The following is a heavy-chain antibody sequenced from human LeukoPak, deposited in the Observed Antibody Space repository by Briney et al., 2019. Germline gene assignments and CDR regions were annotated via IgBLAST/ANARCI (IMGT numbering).Heavy chain of an antibody. CDR1: GGTFSSYA. V-gene: IGHV1-69*06. Sequence: SVKVSCKASGGTFSSYAISWVRQAPGQGLEWMGGIIPIFGTANYAQKFQGRVTITADKSTSTAYMELSSLRSEDTAVYYCARAGDHFDWNNWFDPWGQGTLVTVSS. CDR2: IIPIFGTA. CDR3: ARAGDHFDWNNWFDP. D-gene: IGHD3-9*01. J-gene: IGHJ5*02.